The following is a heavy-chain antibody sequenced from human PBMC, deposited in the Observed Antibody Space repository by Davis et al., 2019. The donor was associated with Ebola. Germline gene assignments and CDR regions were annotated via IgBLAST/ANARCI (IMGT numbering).Heavy chain of an antibody. J-gene: IGHJ6*01. CDR3: ARGSGGLYHYYYNGLDV. D-gene: IGHD2-15*01. V-gene: IGHV5-51*01. CDR2: IVPRDPDA. CDR1: GYTFTSYR. Sequence: KVSCKGSGYTFTSYRIGWARQMPGKGLEWMGIIVPRDPDARYSPSFQGQVTVSADTSNTTAYLEWSSLKASDSAIYYCARGSGGLYHYYYNGLDVWGQGTTVTVSS.